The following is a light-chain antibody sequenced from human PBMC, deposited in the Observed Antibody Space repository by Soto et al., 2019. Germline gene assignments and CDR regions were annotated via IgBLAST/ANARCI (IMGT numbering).Light chain of an antibody. CDR3: QHYNSYSEA. V-gene: IGKV1-5*03. J-gene: IGKJ1*01. CDR2: KAS. CDR1: QTISSW. Sequence: SQMTQSPSTLSGSVGDRVTITCRASQTISSWLAWYQQKPGKAPKLLIYKASTITSGVPSRFSGSGSGTEFTLTISSLQPDDFATYYCQHYNSYSEAFGQGTKVDIK.